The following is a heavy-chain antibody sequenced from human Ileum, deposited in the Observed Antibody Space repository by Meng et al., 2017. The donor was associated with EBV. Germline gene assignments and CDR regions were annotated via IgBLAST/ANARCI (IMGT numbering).Heavy chain of an antibody. D-gene: IGHD5-18*01. CDR2: IYHSGST. CDR1: GGSISSSNW. CDR3: ARGWDTAMDSG. J-gene: IGHJ4*02. Sequence: QVPLRGSGPGVVKFSGPLSLTCAVSGGSISSSNWWSWVRQPPGKGLEWIGEIYHSGSTNYNPSLKSRVTISVDTSKNQFSLKLRSVAASDTAVYYCARGWDTAMDSGWGQGTLVTVSS. V-gene: IGHV4-4*02.